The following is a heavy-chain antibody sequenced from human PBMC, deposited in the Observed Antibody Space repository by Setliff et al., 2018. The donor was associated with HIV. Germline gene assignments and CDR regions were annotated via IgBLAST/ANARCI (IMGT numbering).Heavy chain of an antibody. V-gene: IGHV4-39*01. CDR1: GDSISSTNYY. J-gene: IGHJ3*01. D-gene: IGHD2-15*01. CDR2: INYSGNT. Sequence: SETLSLTCIVSGDSISSTNYYWGWIRQPPGKGLECIGTINYSGNTFHKPSLESRLSISVDTSNNQFSLKLPSVTAADTALYYCARLPGYCIGDSCSGYYTFDVWGQGTVVTVSS. CDR3: ARLPGYCIGDSCSGYYTFDV.